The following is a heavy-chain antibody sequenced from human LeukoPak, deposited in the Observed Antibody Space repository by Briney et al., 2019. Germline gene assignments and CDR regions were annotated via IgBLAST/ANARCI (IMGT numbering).Heavy chain of an antibody. CDR1: GFTFSDHY. CDR3: ASSSGVTYGGNTRGSDAFDI. CDR2: TRNKANSYTT. D-gene: IGHD4-23*01. J-gene: IGHJ3*02. Sequence: GGSLRLSCAASGFTFSDHYMDWVRQAPGKGLEWVGRTRNKANSYTTEYAASVKGRLTISRDDSKNSLYLQMNSLKTEDTAVYYCASSSGVTYGGNTRGSDAFDIWGQGTMVTVSS. V-gene: IGHV3-72*01.